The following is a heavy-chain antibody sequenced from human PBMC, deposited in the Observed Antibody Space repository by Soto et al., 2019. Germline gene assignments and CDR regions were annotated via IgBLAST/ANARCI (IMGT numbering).Heavy chain of an antibody. Sequence: QVQLVQSGAEVKKPGSSVKVSCKASGGTFSSYAISWVRQAPGQGLEWMGGIIPCFGTANYAQKFQGRDKITAYDSTSKAYMELSSVRSEDTDVYYCARKAVDPHEGDYYYYGMVVWGQGTTVPVSS. J-gene: IGHJ6*02. V-gene: IGHV1-69*01. CDR1: GGTFSSYA. D-gene: IGHD6-19*01. CDR2: IIPCFGTA. CDR3: ARKAVDPHEGDYYYYGMVV.